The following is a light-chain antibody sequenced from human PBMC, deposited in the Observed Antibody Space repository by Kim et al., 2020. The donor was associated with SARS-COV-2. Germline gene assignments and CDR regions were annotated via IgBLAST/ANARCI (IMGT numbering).Light chain of an antibody. V-gene: IGKV1-5*03. CDR1: QSINTW. Sequence: DIQMTQSPSTLSASVGDRVSITCRASQSINTWLAWYQQNPGKAPKLLIYKASSLASGVPSRFSGSGSGTEFTLVISSLQADDFATYYCQQYIIYPYTFGQGTKLEI. CDR2: KAS. CDR3: QQYIIYPYT. J-gene: IGKJ2*01.